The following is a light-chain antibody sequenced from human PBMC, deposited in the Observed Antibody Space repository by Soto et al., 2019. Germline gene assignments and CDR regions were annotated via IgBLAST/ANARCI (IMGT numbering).Light chain of an antibody. J-gene: IGLJ1*01. V-gene: IGLV2-8*01. CDR2: EVS. CDR1: SSDVGGYNY. Sequence: QSALTHPPSASGSPGQSVTISCTGTSSDVGGYNYVSWYQQHPGKAPKLMIYEVSKRPSGVPDRFSGSKSGNTASLTVSGLQAEDEADYYCSSYAGSNNFNVFGTGTKVTVL. CDR3: SSYAGSNNFNV.